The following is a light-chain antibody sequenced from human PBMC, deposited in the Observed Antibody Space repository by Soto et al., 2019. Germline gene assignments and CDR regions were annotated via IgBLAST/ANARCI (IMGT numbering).Light chain of an antibody. CDR1: QSLLHSNGYNY. CDR2: LGS. CDR3: RQALQTSWT. Sequence: DIVMTQSPLSLPVTPGEPASISCRSSQSLLHSNGYNYLDWYLQKPGQSPQLLIYLGSNRASGVADRFSGSGSGTDFTLKISRVGAEDVGVYYCRQALQTSWTFRQGTKVEIK. V-gene: IGKV2-28*01. J-gene: IGKJ1*01.